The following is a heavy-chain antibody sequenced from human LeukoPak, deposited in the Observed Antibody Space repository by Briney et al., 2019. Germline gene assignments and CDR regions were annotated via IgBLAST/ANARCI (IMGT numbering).Heavy chain of an antibody. Sequence: PGGSLRLSCAASGFTVSSNYMSWVRQAPGKGLEWVSVIYSGGSTYYADSVKGRFTISRDNSKNTLYLQMNSLRAEDTAVYYCARDQGLSARGYGGNIGFAFGYWGQGTLVTVSS. CDR1: GFTVSSNY. CDR2: IYSGGST. D-gene: IGHD4-23*01. J-gene: IGHJ4*02. CDR3: ARDQGLSARGYGGNIGFAFGY. V-gene: IGHV3-53*01.